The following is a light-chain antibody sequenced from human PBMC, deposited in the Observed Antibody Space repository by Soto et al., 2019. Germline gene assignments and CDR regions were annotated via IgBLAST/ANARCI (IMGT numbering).Light chain of an antibody. CDR3: QDYGSSPQT. CDR2: AAS. V-gene: IGKV3-20*01. CDR1: QSVSSN. Sequence: DIVMTQSPTILTVSPGERATLSCRASQSVSSNLAWYQQKPGQAPRLLIYAASSRATGIPDRFSGSGSGTDFTLTISRLEPEDFAVYYCQDYGSSPQTFGQGTKVDIK. J-gene: IGKJ1*01.